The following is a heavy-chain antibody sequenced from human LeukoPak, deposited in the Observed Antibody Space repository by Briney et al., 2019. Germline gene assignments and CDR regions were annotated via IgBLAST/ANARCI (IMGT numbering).Heavy chain of an antibody. CDR3: AKGATAPNYWYFDL. Sequence: SETLSLTCAVYGGSFSGYYWSWIRQPPGKGLEWIGEINHSGSINYNPSLKSRVTISVDTSKNQFSLKLSSVTAADTAVYYCAKGATAPNYWYFDLWGRGTLVTVSS. J-gene: IGHJ2*01. V-gene: IGHV4-34*01. CDR2: INHSGSI. CDR1: GGSFSGYY. D-gene: IGHD2-21*02.